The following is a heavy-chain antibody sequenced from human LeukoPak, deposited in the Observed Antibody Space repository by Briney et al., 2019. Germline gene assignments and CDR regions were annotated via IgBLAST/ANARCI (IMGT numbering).Heavy chain of an antibody. V-gene: IGHV3-9*01. D-gene: IGHD1-26*01. J-gene: IGHJ4*02. CDR2: ISGNSGSI. Sequence: GRSLRLSCAASGFTFDDYAMHWVRQAPGKGLEWVSGISGNSGSIGYADSVKGRFTISRDNAKNSLYLQMKSLRGEATALYYCAKSGWELLEGGGSYFDYWGQGTLVTVSS. CDR1: GFTFDDYA. CDR3: AKSGWELLEGGGSYFDY.